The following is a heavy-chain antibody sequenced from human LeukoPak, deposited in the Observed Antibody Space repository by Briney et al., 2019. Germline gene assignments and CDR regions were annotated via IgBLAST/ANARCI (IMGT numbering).Heavy chain of an antibody. D-gene: IGHD4-17*01. J-gene: IGHJ3*02. Sequence: SQTLSLTCTVSGGSISSGDYYWSWIRQPPGKGLEWIGYIHYSGSTYYNPSLKSRLTISLDTSRNQFSLKLTSVTAADTAVYYCARDPTTVTAFYAFDIWGQGTMVTVSS. V-gene: IGHV4-30-4*01. CDR3: ARDPTTVTAFYAFDI. CDR1: GGSISSGDYY. CDR2: IHYSGST.